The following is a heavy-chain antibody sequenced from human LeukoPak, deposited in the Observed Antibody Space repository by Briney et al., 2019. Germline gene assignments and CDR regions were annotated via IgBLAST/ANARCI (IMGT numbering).Heavy chain of an antibody. CDR2: IDTAGDT. V-gene: IGHV3-13*01. Sequence: PGGSLRLSCAASGFTFSSYDMHWVRQATGKGLEWVSAIDTAGDTYYPDSVKGRFTISRENAKNSLYLQMNSLRAGDTAAYYCARVFGGGGGWTYFDYWAGEPWSPSPQ. CDR3: ARVFGGGGGWTYFDY. D-gene: IGHD3-3*01. CDR1: GFTFSSYD. J-gene: IGHJ4*02.